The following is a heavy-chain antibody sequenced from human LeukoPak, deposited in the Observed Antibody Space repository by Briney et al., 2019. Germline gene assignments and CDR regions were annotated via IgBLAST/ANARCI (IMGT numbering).Heavy chain of an antibody. V-gene: IGHV3-48*01. CDR2: ISTSSSTI. J-gene: IGHJ6*03. D-gene: IGHD5-18*01. CDR3: ARGYNYVPQYYYMDV. CDR1: GFTFNSYS. Sequence: SGGSLRLSCAASGFTFNSYSMNWVRQAPGKGLEWVSYISTSSSTIYYADSVKGRFTFSRDNSKNTLYLQMNSLRAEDTAIYYCARGYNYVPQYYYMDVWGQGTTVTVSS.